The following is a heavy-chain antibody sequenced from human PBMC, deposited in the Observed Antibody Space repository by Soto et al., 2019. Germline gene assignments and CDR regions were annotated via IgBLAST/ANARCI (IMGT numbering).Heavy chain of an antibody. D-gene: IGHD5-12*01. Sequence: GGSLRLTCAASGFTFISYGRHRVRQAPGKGLEWVAVISYDGSNKYYADSVKGRFTISRDNSKNTLYLQMNSLRAEDTAVYYCAKDHCGYSGLGGMDVWGQGTTVTVSS. CDR3: AKDHCGYSGLGGMDV. CDR1: GFTFISYG. CDR2: ISYDGSNK. V-gene: IGHV3-30*18. J-gene: IGHJ6*02.